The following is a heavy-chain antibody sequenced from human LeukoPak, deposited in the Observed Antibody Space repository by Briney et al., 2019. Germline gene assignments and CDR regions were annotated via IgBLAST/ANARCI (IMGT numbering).Heavy chain of an antibody. CDR3: ATAWYYDILTGYSDDAFDI. CDR2: IYYSGST. CDR1: GGSISSYY. Sequence: SETLSLTCTVSGGSISSYYWSWIRQPPRKGLEWVGYIYYSGSTNYNPSLKSRVTISVDTSKNQFSLKLSSVTAADTAVYYCATAWYYDILTGYSDDAFDIWGQGTMVTVSS. D-gene: IGHD3-9*01. V-gene: IGHV4-59*01. J-gene: IGHJ3*02.